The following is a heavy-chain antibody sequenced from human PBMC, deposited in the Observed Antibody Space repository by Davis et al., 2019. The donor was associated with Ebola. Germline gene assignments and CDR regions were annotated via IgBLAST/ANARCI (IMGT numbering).Heavy chain of an antibody. CDR3: ARRILGDSRGAVDV. V-gene: IGHV3-48*02. Sequence: PGGSLRLSCAASGFSFNIYGMYWFRQPPGKGLEWVSYIGASDEGISYADSVKGRFTISRDNAKDSLYLHMSSLRDDDMAVYYCARRILGDSRGAVDVWGQGTTVTVSS. J-gene: IGHJ6*02. CDR2: IGASDEGI. CDR1: GFSFNIYG. D-gene: IGHD2-15*01.